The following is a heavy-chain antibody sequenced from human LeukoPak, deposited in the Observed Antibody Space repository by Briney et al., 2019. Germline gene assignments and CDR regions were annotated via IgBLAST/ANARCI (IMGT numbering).Heavy chain of an antibody. J-gene: IGHJ4*02. D-gene: IGHD3-3*01. V-gene: IGHV3-20*04. CDR1: GFNFDDYG. CDR3: ARGFSSGYLYYFDY. Sequence: GGSLRLSCAASGFNFDDYGMSWVRQVPGKGLEWVSGINLNGGSIGYADSVKGRFTISRDNAKNSLYLQMNSLRAEDTALYYCARGFSSGYLYYFDYWGQGTLVTVSS. CDR2: INLNGGSI.